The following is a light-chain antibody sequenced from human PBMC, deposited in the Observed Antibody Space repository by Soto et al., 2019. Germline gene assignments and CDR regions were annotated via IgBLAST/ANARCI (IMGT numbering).Light chain of an antibody. V-gene: IGKV3-20*01. CDR2: GTS. CDR3: QHYNNWPLT. CDR1: RNITTTS. J-gene: IGKJ4*01. Sequence: EIVLTQSPGTLSLSPGERATLSCRPSRNITTTSLTWYQQRPGQAPRLVIYGTSGRATGIPDRFSGSGSGTDFTLTISRLEPEDFAVYYCQHYNNWPLTFGGGTKVDIK.